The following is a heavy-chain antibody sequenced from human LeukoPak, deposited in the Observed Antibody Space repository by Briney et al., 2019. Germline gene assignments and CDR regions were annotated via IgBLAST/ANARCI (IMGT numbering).Heavy chain of an antibody. J-gene: IGHJ4*02. CDR3: ARDEYSSSPFDY. CDR1: GFTFSSYA. CDR2: ISYDGSNK. Sequence: GRSLRLSCAASGFTFSSYAMHWVRQAPGKGLEWVAVISYDGSNKYYADSVKGRFTISRDNSKNALYLQMNSLRAEDTAVYYCARDEYSSSPFDYWGQGTLVTVSS. V-gene: IGHV3-30-3*01. D-gene: IGHD6-6*01.